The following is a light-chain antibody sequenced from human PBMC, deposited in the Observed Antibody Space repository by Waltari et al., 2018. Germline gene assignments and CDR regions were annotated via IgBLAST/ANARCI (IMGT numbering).Light chain of an antibody. CDR2: KTS. Sequence: DIQMTQSPSTLSASVGDIVTITCRASQSISSWLAWYQQKPGEAPKLLIYKTSSLESGVPSRFSGSGSGTEFTLTISSLQPDDFATYYCQQYSSTWTFGQGTKVEI. CDR3: QQYSSTWT. V-gene: IGKV1-5*03. J-gene: IGKJ1*01. CDR1: QSISSW.